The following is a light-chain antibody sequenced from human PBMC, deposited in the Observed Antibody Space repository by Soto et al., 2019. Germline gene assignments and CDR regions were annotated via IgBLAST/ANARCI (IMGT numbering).Light chain of an antibody. J-gene: IGKJ5*01. CDR1: QGISSY. CDR2: AAS. Sequence: LTQSPSFLSEYVGDRVTITCRASQGISSYLVWYQQRPGKAPKLLIYAASTLQSGVPSRFSGSGSGTEFTLTISSLQPEDFATYYCQQLNSYPITFGLGTRLEIK. CDR3: QQLNSYPIT. V-gene: IGKV1-9*01.